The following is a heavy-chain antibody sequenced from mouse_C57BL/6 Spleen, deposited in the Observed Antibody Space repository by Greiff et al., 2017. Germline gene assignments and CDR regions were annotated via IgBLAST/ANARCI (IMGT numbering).Heavy chain of an antibody. V-gene: IGHV5-6*02. Sequence: DVMLVESGGDLVKPGGSLKLSCAASGFTFSSYGMSWVRQTPDKRLEWVATISSGGSYTYYPDSVKGRFTISRDNAKNTLYLQMSSLKSEDTAMYYCASLETGLFDYWGQGTTLTVSS. CDR1: GFTFSSYG. CDR3: ASLETGLFDY. CDR2: ISSGGSYT. D-gene: IGHD4-1*01. J-gene: IGHJ2*01.